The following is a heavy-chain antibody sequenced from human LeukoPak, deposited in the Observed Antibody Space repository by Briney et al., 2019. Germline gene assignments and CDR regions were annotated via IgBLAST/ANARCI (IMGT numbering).Heavy chain of an antibody. V-gene: IGHV3-23*01. CDR3: AKDPNGDYIGAFDFQR. CDR1: GFTFSNYA. Sequence: PGGSLRLPCAGSGFTFSNYAMIWVRQAPGKGLEWVSAITGSGGNRFYAGSVKGRFTISRDNSRNTLYLQMNSLRGDDTAVYYCAKDPNGDYIGAFDFQRWGQGTQVTVSS. D-gene: IGHD4-17*01. J-gene: IGHJ1*01. CDR2: ITGSGGNR.